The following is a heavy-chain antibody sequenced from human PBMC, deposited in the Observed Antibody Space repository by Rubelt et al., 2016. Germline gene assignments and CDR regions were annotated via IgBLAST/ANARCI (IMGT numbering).Heavy chain of an antibody. J-gene: IGHJ3*02. Sequence: QVQLVHSGAEVKKPGASVKVSCKASGYTFTSYGISWVRQAPGPGLEWMGWISAYNGNTKYAQKLQVRVTMTTDTSTSTAYMELRSLRSDATAVYYCARDRTWLVPGLDAFDIWGQGTMVTVSS. CDR3: ARDRTWLVPGLDAFDI. V-gene: IGHV1-18*01. CDR2: ISAYNGNT. CDR1: GYTFTSYG. D-gene: IGHD6-19*01.